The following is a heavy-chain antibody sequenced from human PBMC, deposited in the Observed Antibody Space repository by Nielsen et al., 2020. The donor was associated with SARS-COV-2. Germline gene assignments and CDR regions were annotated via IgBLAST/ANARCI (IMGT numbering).Heavy chain of an antibody. V-gene: IGHV3-21*01. CDR3: AREHYDILTGYSHGEFDY. J-gene: IGHJ4*02. D-gene: IGHD3-9*01. CDR1: GFTFSSYS. Sequence: GESLKISCAASGFTFSSYSMNWVRQAPGKGLEWVSSISSSSSYIYYADSVKGRFTISRDNAKNSLYLQMNSLRAEDTAVYYCAREHYDILTGYSHGEFDYWGQGTLVTVSS. CDR2: ISSSSSYI.